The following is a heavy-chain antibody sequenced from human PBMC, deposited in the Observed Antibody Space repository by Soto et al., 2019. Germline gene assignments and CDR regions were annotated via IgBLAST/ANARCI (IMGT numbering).Heavy chain of an antibody. J-gene: IGHJ4*02. D-gene: IGHD6-13*01. CDR1: GFTFSSYA. V-gene: IGHV3-23*01. CDR3: AKGPRYSSSWYREAGFDY. CDR2: ITGSGGST. Sequence: EVQLLESGGGLVQPGGSLRLSCAASGFTFSSYAMTWVRQAPGKGLEYVSSITGSGGSTYYADSVKGRFTISRDNSKNTLYLQMNSLRAEDTAVYYCAKGPRYSSSWYREAGFDYWGQGTLVTVSS.